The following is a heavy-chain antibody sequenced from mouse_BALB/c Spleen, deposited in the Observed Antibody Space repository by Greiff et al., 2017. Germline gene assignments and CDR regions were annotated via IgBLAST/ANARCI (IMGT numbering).Heavy chain of an antibody. D-gene: IGHD2-14*01. V-gene: IGHV2-9*02. J-gene: IGHJ3*01. CDR2: IWAGGST. CDR1: GFSLTSYG. CDR3: AKDRYDVFAY. Sequence: VQLQQSGPGLVAPSQSLSITCTVSGFSLTSYGVHWVRQPPGKGLEWLGVIWAGGSTNYNSALMSRLSISKDNSKSQVFLKLNSLQTDDTATYYCAKDRYDVFAYWGQGTLVTVSA.